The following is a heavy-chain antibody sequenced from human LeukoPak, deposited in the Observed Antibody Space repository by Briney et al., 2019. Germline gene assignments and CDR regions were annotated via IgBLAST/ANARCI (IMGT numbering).Heavy chain of an antibody. CDR3: ARSLTGYPLDAFDI. CDR1: GGSISSSSYY. D-gene: IGHD3-9*01. V-gene: IGHV4-61*05. CDR2: IYYSGST. J-gene: IGHJ3*02. Sequence: SETLSLTCTVSGGSISSSSYYWGWIRQPPGKGLEWIGYIYYSGSTNYNPSLKSRVTISVDTSKNQFSLKLSSVTAADTAVYYCARSLTGYPLDAFDIWGQGTMVTVSS.